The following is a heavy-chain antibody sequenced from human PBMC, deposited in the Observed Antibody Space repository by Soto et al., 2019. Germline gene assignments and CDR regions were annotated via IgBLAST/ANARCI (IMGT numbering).Heavy chain of an antibody. D-gene: IGHD6-19*01. J-gene: IGHJ1*01. CDR2: ISSSSSTI. CDR3: ARDSSGWWIAYFQH. Sequence: GGSLRLSCAASGFTFSSYSMNWVRQAPGKGLEWVSYISSSSSTIYYADSVKGRFTISRDNAKNSLYLQMNSLRAEDTAVYYCARDSSGWWIAYFQHWGQGTLVTVSS. V-gene: IGHV3-48*01. CDR1: GFTFSSYS.